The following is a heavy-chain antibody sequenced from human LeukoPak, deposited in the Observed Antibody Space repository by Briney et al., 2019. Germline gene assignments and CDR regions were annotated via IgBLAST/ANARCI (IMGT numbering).Heavy chain of an antibody. J-gene: IGHJ4*02. V-gene: IGHV3-23*01. CDR2: ISGSGGST. CDR1: GFTFSSYA. D-gene: IGHD4/OR15-4a*01. Sequence: GGSLRLSCAASGFTFSSYAMSWVRQAQGKGLEWVSAISGSGGSTYYADSVKGRFTISRDNAKNSLYLQMNSLRAEDTAVYYCARVVLPCYWGQGTLVTASS. CDR3: ARVVLPCY.